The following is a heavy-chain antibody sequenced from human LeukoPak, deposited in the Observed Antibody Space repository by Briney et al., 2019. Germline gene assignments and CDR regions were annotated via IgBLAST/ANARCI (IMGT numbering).Heavy chain of an antibody. D-gene: IGHD4-17*01. Sequence: PGGSLRLSCAASGFTFSTYAMSWVRQAPGKGLHWLAFIGAEGDTYYAESVKGRFTVSRDNSRNTIYLHLNSLTGDDTATYYCVKSATVTTPRGRFDVWGQGTMVTVSS. CDR2: IGAEGDT. J-gene: IGHJ3*01. CDR1: GFTFSTYA. CDR3: VKSATVTTPRGRFDV. V-gene: IGHV3-23*01.